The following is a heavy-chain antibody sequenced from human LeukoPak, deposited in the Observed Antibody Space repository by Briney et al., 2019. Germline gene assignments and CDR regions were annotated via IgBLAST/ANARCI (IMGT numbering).Heavy chain of an antibody. CDR1: GASISGSGYY. CDR3: ARVRKNYMDV. Sequence: SETLSLTCAVSGASISGSGYYWGWIRQPPGKGLEWIGRIYYSGSTYYNPSLKSRVTISVDTSKNQFPLKLSSVTAADTAVYYCARVRKNYMDVWGKGTTVTVSS. CDR2: IYYSGST. V-gene: IGHV4-39*06. J-gene: IGHJ6*03.